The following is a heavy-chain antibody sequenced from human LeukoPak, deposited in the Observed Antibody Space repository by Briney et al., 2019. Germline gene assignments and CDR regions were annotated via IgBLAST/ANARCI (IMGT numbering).Heavy chain of an antibody. CDR3: ARETGGDWGYFET. V-gene: IGHV3-23*01. CDR1: GITFGTYA. D-gene: IGHD2-21*01. J-gene: IGHJ5*02. CDR2: IHNSGDET. Sequence: GGSLRLSCATSGITFGTYAMTWVRQAPGKGLEWVSSIHNSGDETFYSDSVRGRFTISRDNSKSTVYLQMNSLRADDTALYYCARETGGDWGYFETWGQGFRVTVSS.